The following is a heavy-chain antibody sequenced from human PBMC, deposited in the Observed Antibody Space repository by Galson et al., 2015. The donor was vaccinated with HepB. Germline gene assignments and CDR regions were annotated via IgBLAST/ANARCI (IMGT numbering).Heavy chain of an antibody. V-gene: IGHV7-4-1*02. J-gene: IGHJ4*02. Sequence: SVKVSCKASGYIFSRYGMNWVRQAPGQGPEWMGRINTDTGNPTYAQGFTGRFVFSLDTSVSTAYLRINSLKAEDTAAYYCARAEGSGYYYVDHWGQGTLVTVSS. CDR2: INTDTGNP. CDR1: GYIFSRYG. CDR3: ARAEGSGYYYVDH. D-gene: IGHD3-22*01.